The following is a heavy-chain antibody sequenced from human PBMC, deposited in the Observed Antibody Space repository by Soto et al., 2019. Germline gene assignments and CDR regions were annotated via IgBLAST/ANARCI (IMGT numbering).Heavy chain of an antibody. J-gene: IGHJ4*02. CDR3: AREEVVPAAMPYYFDY. V-gene: IGHV3-48*01. CDR1: GFTFSSYS. D-gene: IGHD2-2*01. Sequence: GGSLRLSCAASGFTFSSYSMNWGRPAPGKGLEWVSYISSSSSTIYYADSVKGRFTISRDNAKNSLYLQMNSLRAEDTAVYYCAREEVVPAAMPYYFDYWGQGTLVTVSS. CDR2: ISSSSSTI.